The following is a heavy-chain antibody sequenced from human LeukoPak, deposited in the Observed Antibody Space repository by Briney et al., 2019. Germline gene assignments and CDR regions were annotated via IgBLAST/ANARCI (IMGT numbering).Heavy chain of an antibody. Sequence: SSQTLSFTCTVSGGSISSGSYYWSWIRQPPGKGLEWIGEINHSGSTNYNPSLKSRVTISVDTSKNQFSLKLSSVTAADTAVYYCARAHYYCYMDVWGKGTTVTVSS. CDR1: GGSISSGSYY. J-gene: IGHJ6*03. V-gene: IGHV4-39*07. CDR2: INHSGST. CDR3: ARAHYYCYMDV.